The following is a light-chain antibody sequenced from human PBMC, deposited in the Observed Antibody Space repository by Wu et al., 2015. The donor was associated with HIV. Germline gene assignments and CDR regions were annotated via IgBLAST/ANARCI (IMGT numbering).Light chain of an antibody. V-gene: IGKV1-12*01. CDR2: AAS. CDR3: QQADVFPFT. J-gene: IGKJ3*01. CDR1: QGVSKW. Sequence: DIQMTQSPSSVSASVGDRVTITCRASQGVSKWLAWYQQKPGKAPKLLIFAASSLRRGVPSRFSGSGSGTDFTLTITSLQPEDFATYFCQQADVFPFTFGPGTKVDAK.